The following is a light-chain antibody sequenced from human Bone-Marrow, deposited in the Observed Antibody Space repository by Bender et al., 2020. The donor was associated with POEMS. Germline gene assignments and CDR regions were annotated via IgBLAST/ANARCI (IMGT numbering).Light chain of an antibody. CDR3: SSYTSRSTVL. J-gene: IGLJ2*01. CDR1: SSDVGGFNY. V-gene: IGLV2-14*01. Sequence: QSALTQPASVSGSPGQSITISCTGTSSDVGGFNYVSWYQQHPGKAPKLMIYAVNNRPSGISNRFSGSKSGNTASLTIYGLQAEDEADYYCSSYTSRSTVLFGGGTKLIVL. CDR2: AVN.